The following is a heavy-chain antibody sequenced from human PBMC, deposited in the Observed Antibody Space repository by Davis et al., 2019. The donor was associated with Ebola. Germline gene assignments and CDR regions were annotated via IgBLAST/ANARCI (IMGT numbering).Heavy chain of an antibody. CDR1: GFIFSSYV. CDR3: ARDASFEQRLMFLFDL. Sequence: GESLKISCAASGFIFSSYVMHWVRQAPGKGLEWVATIAYDGSNKYYSDSVKGRFTISRDNSKNTLYLQMNSLRPEDTAVYYCARDASFEQRLMFLFDLWGQGTLVTVSA. D-gene: IGHD6-19*01. CDR2: IAYDGSNK. V-gene: IGHV3-30-3*01. J-gene: IGHJ4*02.